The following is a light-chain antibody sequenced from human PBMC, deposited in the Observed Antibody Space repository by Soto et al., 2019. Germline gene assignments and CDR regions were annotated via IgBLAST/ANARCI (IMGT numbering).Light chain of an antibody. Sequence: SSELTQPPSVSVAPGQTARITCGGTNIGSKSVHWYQQKPGQAPVLVVYDDSDRPSGIPERFSGSNSGNTATLTISRVEAGDEADYYCQVWDSSSPFVFGTGTKVTVL. CDR1: NIGSKS. J-gene: IGLJ1*01. V-gene: IGLV3-21*02. CDR3: QVWDSSSPFV. CDR2: DDS.